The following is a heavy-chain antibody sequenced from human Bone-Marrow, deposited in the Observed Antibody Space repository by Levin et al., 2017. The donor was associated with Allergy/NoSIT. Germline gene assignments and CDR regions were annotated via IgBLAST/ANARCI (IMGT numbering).Heavy chain of an antibody. D-gene: IGHD4-17*01. V-gene: IGHV4-34*01. CDR2: IHHRGGA. CDR3: ARRTYPLSTTLFTLTTNRNRNTFDI. CDR1: VGPFWGYY. J-gene: IGHJ3*02. Sequence: SQTLSLPCAVYVGPFWGYYWSWIRQSPGKGLEWNGDIHHRGGANYHPSLQSRATMSVDMLKSQFSLRLNSVTAAYTAVYWCARRTYPLSTTLFTLTTNRNRNTFDIWSQGSVVPVSS.